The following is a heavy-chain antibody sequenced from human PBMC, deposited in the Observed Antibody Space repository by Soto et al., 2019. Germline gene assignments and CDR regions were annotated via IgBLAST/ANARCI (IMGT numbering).Heavy chain of an antibody. CDR1: GFTFSSYS. D-gene: IGHD7-27*01. CDR2: ISSSSYI. Sequence: GGSLRLSCAASGFTFSSYSMNWVRQAPGKGLEWVSSISSSSYIYYADSVKGRFTISRDNAKNSLYLQMNSLRAEDTAVYYCATDVTGDHPNYWGQGTLVTVSS. CDR3: ATDVTGDHPNY. V-gene: IGHV3-21*01. J-gene: IGHJ4*02.